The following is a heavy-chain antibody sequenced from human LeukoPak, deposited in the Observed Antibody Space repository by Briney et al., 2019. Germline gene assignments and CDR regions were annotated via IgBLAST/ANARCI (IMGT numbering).Heavy chain of an antibody. CDR3: TKDMLLPWN. V-gene: IGHV3-23*01. Sequence: GGSLRLSCGASGFTFSSSAMSWVRQAPGKGLEWVSSISGSGVSTYYADSVKGRFTISRDNSKNTLYVQMNSLRAEDTAVYYCTKDMLLPWNWGQGTLVTVSS. D-gene: IGHD2-8*01. CDR2: ISGSGVST. J-gene: IGHJ4*02. CDR1: GFTFSSSA.